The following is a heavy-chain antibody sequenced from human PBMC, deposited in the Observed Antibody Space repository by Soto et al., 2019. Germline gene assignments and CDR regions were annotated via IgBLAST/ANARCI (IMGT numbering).Heavy chain of an antibody. CDR2: ISWNSGSI. CDR3: AKERGTKAYGMDV. V-gene: IGHV3-9*01. CDR1: GFTFDDYA. Sequence: GGSLRLSCAASGFTFDDYAMHWVRQAPGKGLEWVSGISWNSGSIGYADSVKGRFTISRDNAKNSLYLQMNSLRAEDTALYYCAKERGTKAYGMDVWGQGTTVTVSS. J-gene: IGHJ6*02. D-gene: IGHD1-1*01.